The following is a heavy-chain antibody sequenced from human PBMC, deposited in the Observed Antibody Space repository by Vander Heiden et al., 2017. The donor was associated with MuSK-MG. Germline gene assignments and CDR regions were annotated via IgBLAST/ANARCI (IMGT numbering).Heavy chain of an antibody. Sequence: QVQLQQWGAGLLKPSETLSLTCAVYGGSFSGYYWSWIRQPPGKGLEWIGEINHSGSTNYNPSIKSRVTRAVDTSKNQFSLKLSSVTAADTDVDYCARGGIVVVPAAPKDTNWFDPWGQGNLVTVSS. D-gene: IGHD2-2*01. J-gene: IGHJ5*02. V-gene: IGHV4-34*01. CDR2: INHSGST. CDR1: GGSFSGYY. CDR3: ARGGIVVVPAAPKDTNWFDP.